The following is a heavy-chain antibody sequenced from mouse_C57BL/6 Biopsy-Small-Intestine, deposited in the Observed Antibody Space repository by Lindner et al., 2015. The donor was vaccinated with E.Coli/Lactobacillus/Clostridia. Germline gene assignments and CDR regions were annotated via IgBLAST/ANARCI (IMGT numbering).Heavy chain of an antibody. D-gene: IGHD1-1*01. CDR2: IYPGDGDT. J-gene: IGHJ1*03. CDR3: ARTGGSSYVWYFDV. CDR1: GYTFTSYD. V-gene: IGHV1S56*01. Sequence: VQLQESGPELVKPGASVKLSCKASGYTFTSYDINWVKQRPGQGLEWIGQIYPGDGDTDYNGKFKGKATLTADKSSSTAYMQLSSLTSEDSAVYFCARTGGSSYVWYFDVWGTGSTVTVSS.